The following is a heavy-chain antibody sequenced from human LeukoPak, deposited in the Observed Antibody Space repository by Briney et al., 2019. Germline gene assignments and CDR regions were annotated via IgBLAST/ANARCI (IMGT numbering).Heavy chain of an antibody. CDR3: ARVGSYCGGDCYFDY. CDR2: IYYSGST. D-gene: IGHD2-21*02. V-gene: IGHV4-59*01. CDR1: GGSISSYY. Sequence: PSETLSLTCTVSGGSISSYYWSWIRQPPGKGLEWIGYIYYSGSTNYNPSLKSRVTISVDTSKSQFSLKLSSVTAADTAVYYCARVGSYCGGDCYFDYWGQGTLVTVSS. J-gene: IGHJ4*02.